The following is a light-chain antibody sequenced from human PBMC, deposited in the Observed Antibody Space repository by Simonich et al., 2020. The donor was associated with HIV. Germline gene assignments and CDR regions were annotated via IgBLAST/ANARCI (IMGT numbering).Light chain of an antibody. CDR1: QSVSSN. CDR2: GAS. J-gene: IGKJ4*01. CDR3: QQYNNWPLT. Sequence: EIVMTQSPATLSVSPVKGAPPSCRASQSVSSNLAWYQQKPGKAPRLLIYGASTRATGIPARFSGSGSGTEFTLTISSMQSEDFAVYYCQQYNNWPLTFGGGTKVEIK. V-gene: IGKV3-15*01.